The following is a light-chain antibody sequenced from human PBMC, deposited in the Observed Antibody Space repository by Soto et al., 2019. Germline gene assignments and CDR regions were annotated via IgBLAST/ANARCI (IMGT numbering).Light chain of an antibody. CDR3: QQSFSSPLT. Sequence: DIQMTQSPSSLSASVGDSVSITCRASQSISRYLNWYQQKPGKAPKLLIYGESSLQSGVPSRFSGSGSGTDFTLTISSLQPEDFATYYCQQSFSSPLTCGGGTNLEIK. CDR1: QSISRY. V-gene: IGKV1-39*01. CDR2: GES. J-gene: IGKJ4*01.